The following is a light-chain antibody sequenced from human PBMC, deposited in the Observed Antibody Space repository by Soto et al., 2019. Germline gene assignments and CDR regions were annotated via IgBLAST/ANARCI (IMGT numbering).Light chain of an antibody. CDR2: WAS. CDR1: QSLLYSSNNKNY. Sequence: DIVMTQSPDSLAVSLGERATINCKSNQSLLYSSNNKNYLAWYQQKPGQPPKLLIYWASTRESGVPDRFSGGGSGTDFTLTISSLQAEDVAVYYCQEYYDTPYTFGPGTKVDIK. J-gene: IGKJ3*01. CDR3: QEYYDTPYT. V-gene: IGKV4-1*01.